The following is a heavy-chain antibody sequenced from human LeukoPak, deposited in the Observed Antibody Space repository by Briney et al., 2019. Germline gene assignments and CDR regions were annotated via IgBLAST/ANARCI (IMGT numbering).Heavy chain of an antibody. CDR3: ARCTASCYANAFDV. V-gene: IGHV3-23*01. D-gene: IGHD2-2*01. Sequence: GGSLRLSCATSGFTFNNNAMSWVRQAPGKGLEWVSAINGGGDATEYADSVKGRFTTSRDNSKNTLYLQMNSLRPDDTAVYYCARCTASCYANAFDVWGQGTLLTVSS. J-gene: IGHJ3*01. CDR1: GFTFNNNA. CDR2: INGGGDAT.